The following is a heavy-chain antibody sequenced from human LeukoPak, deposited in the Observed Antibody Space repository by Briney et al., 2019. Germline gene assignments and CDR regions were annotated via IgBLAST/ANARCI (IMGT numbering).Heavy chain of an antibody. CDR3: ARDYGDLGGKTYYYMDV. CDR1: SGSISSYW. D-gene: IGHD4-17*01. V-gene: IGHV4-59*01. J-gene: IGHJ6*03. Sequence: SETLSLTCTVSSGSISSYWWSWIRQPPGKGLEWMGYIYYRGRTNDNPCLKSRGTISVHPSKNHFSLKLSSVTAADTAVYYCARDYGDLGGKTYYYMDVWGKGTTVTISS. CDR2: IYYRGRT.